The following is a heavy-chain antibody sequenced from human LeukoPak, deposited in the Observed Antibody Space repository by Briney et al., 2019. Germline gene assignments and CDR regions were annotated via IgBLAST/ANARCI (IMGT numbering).Heavy chain of an antibody. J-gene: IGHJ4*02. CDR3: ARVPSIAVALYFDY. D-gene: IGHD6-19*01. CDR2: TYYRYKWHN. CDR1: GDSFSSNSAA. Sequence: SHTLSLTCAISGDSFSSNSAAWNWIRQSPSRGLQWLGRTYYRYKWHNDYAVAVKRRIAISPDTAKNQFSLQLNSVTPEDTAVYYCARVPSIAVALYFDYWGQGTLVTVSS. V-gene: IGHV6-1*01.